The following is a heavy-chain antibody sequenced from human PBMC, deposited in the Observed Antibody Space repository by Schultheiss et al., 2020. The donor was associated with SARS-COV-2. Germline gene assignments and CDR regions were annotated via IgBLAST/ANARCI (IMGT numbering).Heavy chain of an antibody. CDR1: GYTFTSYA. CDR2: ITDYNGNT. CDR3: ARVLGLVGASPFDS. D-gene: IGHD1-26*01. Sequence: ASVKVSCKASGYTFTSYAMNWVRQAPGQGLEWLGWITDYNGNTKSSHKFEGRVTLTTDASSSTAYMELRSLRSDDTAVYYCARVLGLVGASPFDSWGQGTLVTVSS. J-gene: IGHJ4*01. V-gene: IGHV1-18*01.